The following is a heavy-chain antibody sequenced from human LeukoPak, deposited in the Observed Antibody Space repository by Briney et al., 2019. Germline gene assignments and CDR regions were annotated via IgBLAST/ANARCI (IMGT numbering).Heavy chain of an antibody. D-gene: IGHD3-22*01. CDR1: GLSVSSSF. CDR2: VFGGGGT. V-gene: IGHV3-53*01. Sequence: GGSLRLSCTASGLSVSSSFMSWVRQPPGKGLEWVSSVFGGGGTRYADSVMGRFTISRDNSKSTLYLQMNSLRAEDTAVYYCARTYTNNAGYYLYWGQGTLVTVSS. J-gene: IGHJ4*02. CDR3: ARTYTNNAGYYLY.